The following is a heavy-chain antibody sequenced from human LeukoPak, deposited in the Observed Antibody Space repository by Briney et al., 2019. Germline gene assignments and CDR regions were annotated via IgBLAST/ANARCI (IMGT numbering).Heavy chain of an antibody. CDR2: INAGNGNT. CDR3: ATEWWELLAY. Sequence: ASVKVSCKASGYTFTSYAMHWVRQAPGQRLEWMGWINAGNGNTKYSQKFQGRVTITRDTSASTAYMELSSLRSEDTAVYYCATEWWELLAYWGQGTLVTVSS. J-gene: IGHJ4*02. D-gene: IGHD1-26*01. V-gene: IGHV1-3*01. CDR1: GYTFTSYA.